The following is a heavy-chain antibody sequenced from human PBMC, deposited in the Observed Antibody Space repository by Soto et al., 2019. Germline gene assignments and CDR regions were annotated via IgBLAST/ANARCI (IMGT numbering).Heavy chain of an antibody. J-gene: IGHJ4*02. D-gene: IGHD3-3*01. CDR3: AHKYVETRETYYDFWSGTPYKGVFDY. CDR1: GFSLSTSGVG. V-gene: IGHV2-5*02. CDR2: IYWDDDK. Sequence: SGPTLVSPTQPLTLTCTFSGFSLSTSGVGVGWIRQPPGKALEWLALIYWDDDKRYSPSLKSRLTITKETSKNQVVLTMTNMDPVDTATYYCAHKYVETRETYYDFWSGTPYKGVFDYWGQGTLVTVSS.